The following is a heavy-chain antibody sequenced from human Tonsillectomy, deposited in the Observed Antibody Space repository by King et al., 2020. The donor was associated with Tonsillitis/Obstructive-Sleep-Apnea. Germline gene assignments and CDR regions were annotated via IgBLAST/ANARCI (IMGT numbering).Heavy chain of an antibody. CDR3: ARECIHDSSGYADAFDI. Sequence: VQLVESGGGVVQPGRSLRLSCAASGFTFSTYAIHWVRQAPGKGLEWVAVISYDGSNKYYADSVKGRFTISRDNSKNTLYLQMNSLRPEDTALYYCARECIHDSSGYADAFDIWGQGTMVTVSS. D-gene: IGHD3-22*01. J-gene: IGHJ3*02. V-gene: IGHV3-30*04. CDR1: GFTFSTYA. CDR2: ISYDGSNK.